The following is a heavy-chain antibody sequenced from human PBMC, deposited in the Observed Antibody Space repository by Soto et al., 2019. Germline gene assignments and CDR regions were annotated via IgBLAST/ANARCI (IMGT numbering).Heavy chain of an antibody. D-gene: IGHD4-17*01. V-gene: IGHV3-73*01. CDR3: TRHLFFWETQKATVKENQVLAI. J-gene: IGHJ3*02. CDR1: SDVA. CDR2: IKTKAESYAT. Sequence: SDVAIHRVRKTYGKGLEWVGRIKTKAESYATAYAASVKGRVTIYRDDSKNTTFLQISSLKTEDTAVYYCTRHLFFWETQKATVKENQVLAIWGNGSTVPVSP.